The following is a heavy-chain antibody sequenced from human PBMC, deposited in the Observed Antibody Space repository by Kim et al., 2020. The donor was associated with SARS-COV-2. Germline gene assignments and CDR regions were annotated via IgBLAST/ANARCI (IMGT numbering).Heavy chain of an antibody. D-gene: IGHD5-12*01. V-gene: IGHV1-24*01. CDR3: AASKRGLRVWFDP. Sequence: ASVKVSCKVSGHTLTDLSMHWVRQTPGKGLEWMGGFDPEDGEIIYAQKFQGRVTMTEDTSADTAYMVLNSLRSADTSVYYCAASKRGLRVWFDPWGQGTLVTVSS. CDR2: FDPEDGEI. J-gene: IGHJ5*02. CDR1: GHTLTDLS.